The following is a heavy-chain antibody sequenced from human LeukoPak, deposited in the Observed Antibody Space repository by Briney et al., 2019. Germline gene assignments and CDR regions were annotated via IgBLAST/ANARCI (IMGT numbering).Heavy chain of an antibody. J-gene: IGHJ4*02. Sequence: GGSLRLSCAASGFTFSSYAMSWVRQPPAKGLERLSAISGSGGSTYYPHSLTGRFTISRDNSKSTLYLQMNSRRAEDTAVYYCAPDVDTAMVDFDYWGQGTLVTVSS. CDR2: ISGSGGST. V-gene: IGHV3-23*01. CDR3: APDVDTAMVDFDY. CDR1: GFTFSSYA. D-gene: IGHD5-18*01.